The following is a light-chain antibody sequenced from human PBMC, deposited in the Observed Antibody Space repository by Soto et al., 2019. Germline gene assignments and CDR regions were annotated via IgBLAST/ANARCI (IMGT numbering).Light chain of an antibody. V-gene: IGKV1-8*01. CDR1: QGVSSY. J-gene: IGKJ3*01. CDR3: QQYSTYPFT. CDR2: AAS. Sequence: IQMTQSPSSVSASVGDRVTITCRADQGVSSYLAWYQQKPGRAPKLLIYAASTLQSGVPSTFSGSGSGTDFTLTISCLQAEDFATYFCQQYSTYPFTFGPGTKVDVK.